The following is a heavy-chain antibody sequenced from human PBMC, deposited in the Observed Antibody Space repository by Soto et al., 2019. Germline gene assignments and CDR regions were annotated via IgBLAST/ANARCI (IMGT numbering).Heavy chain of an antibody. D-gene: IGHD2-15*01. CDR1: GGSISSGDYY. Sequence: QVQLQESGPGLVKPSQTLSLTCTVSGGSISSGDYYWSWIRQPPGKGLEWIGYIYYSGSTYYNPPLKSRVTISVDASRNQFSLKLSSVTAADPAVYYCANKSLLWDWCEPWSQGTLVTVSS. CDR2: IYYSGST. J-gene: IGHJ5*02. CDR3: ANKSLLWDWCEP. V-gene: IGHV4-30-4*01.